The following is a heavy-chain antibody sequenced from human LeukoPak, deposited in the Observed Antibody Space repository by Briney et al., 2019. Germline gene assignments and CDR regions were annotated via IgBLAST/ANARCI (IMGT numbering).Heavy chain of an antibody. D-gene: IGHD3-10*01. V-gene: IGHV1-69*05. CDR2: IIPIFGTA. CDR1: GGTFSSYA. CDR3: ARASHNYYGSGSYEDY. Sequence: SVKVSCKASGGTFSSYAISWVRQAPGQGLEWMGRIIPIFGTANYAQKFQGRVTITTDESTSTAYMELCSLRSEDTAVYYCARASHNYYGSGSYEDYWGQGTLVTVSS. J-gene: IGHJ4*02.